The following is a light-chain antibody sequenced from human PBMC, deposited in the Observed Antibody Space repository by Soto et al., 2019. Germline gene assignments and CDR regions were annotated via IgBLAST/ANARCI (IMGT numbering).Light chain of an antibody. CDR1: QSISSW. J-gene: IGKJ4*01. Sequence: DIQMTQSPSTLSASVGDRVTITCRASQSISSWLAWYQQKPGKAPKLLIYDASSLESGVPSRFSGSGSGTEFTLTISSLQPDDVATYYCQNYNSAPPCSFGGGTKVEIK. CDR2: DAS. CDR3: QNYNSAPPCS. V-gene: IGKV1-5*01.